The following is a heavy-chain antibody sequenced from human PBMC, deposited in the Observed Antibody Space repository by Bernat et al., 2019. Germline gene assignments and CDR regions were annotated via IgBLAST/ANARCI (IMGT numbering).Heavy chain of an antibody. CDR2: IKQDGCEK. CDR3: SRYSSRYYYYYMDV. V-gene: IGHV3-7*03. Sequence: EVQLVESGGGLVQPGGSLRLSCAASGFTFSSYWMSWVRQAPGKGLEWVANIKQDGCEKYYVDSVKGRFTISRDNAKNSLYLQMNSLRAEDTAVYYCSRYSSRYYYYYMDVWGKGTTVTVSS. CDR1: GFTFSSYW. J-gene: IGHJ6*03. D-gene: IGHD6-13*01.